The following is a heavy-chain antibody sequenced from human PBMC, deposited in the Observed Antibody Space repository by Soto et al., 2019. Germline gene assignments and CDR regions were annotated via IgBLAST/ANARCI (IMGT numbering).Heavy chain of an antibody. J-gene: IGHJ3*02. CDR2: ISYDGSDK. Sequence: QVQLVESGGGVVQPGRSLRLSCAASGSTFRSYGMNWVRQAPGKGLEWVAVISYDGSDKYYADSVKGRFTIPRDNSKNTLHLQMNSLRPEDTAVHYCAKNRGYNYGLDAFDIWGQGTMVTVSS. CDR1: GSTFRSYG. D-gene: IGHD5-18*01. CDR3: AKNRGYNYGLDAFDI. V-gene: IGHV3-30*18.